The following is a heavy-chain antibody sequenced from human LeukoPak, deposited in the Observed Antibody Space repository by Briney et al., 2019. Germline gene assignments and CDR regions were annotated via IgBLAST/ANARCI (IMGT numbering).Heavy chain of an antibody. D-gene: IGHD3-10*01. CDR2: INHSGST. J-gene: IGHJ4*02. V-gene: IGHV4-34*01. CDR3: ARDRDGEGFLDY. CDR1: GGSFSGYY. Sequence: NPSETLSLTCAVYGGSFSGYYWSWIRQPPGKGLEWIGEINHSGSTNYNPSLKSRVTISVDTSKNQFSLKLSSVTAADTAVYYCARDRDGEGFLDYWGQGTLVTVSS.